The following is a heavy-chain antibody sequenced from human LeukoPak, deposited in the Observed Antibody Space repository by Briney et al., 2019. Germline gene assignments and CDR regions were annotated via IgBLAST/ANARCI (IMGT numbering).Heavy chain of an antibody. J-gene: IGHJ4*02. D-gene: IGHD5-12*01. Sequence: GGSLRLSCSASGFIFSPYAMHWVRQAPGKGLEYVPSISSEGKTTYYADSVKGRFTISRDNSKNTLYLQMSSLRPEDTAVYYCARDSADGGHGYWGQGTLVTVSS. CDR3: ARDSADGGHGY. V-gene: IGHV3-64D*06. CDR1: GFIFSPYA. CDR2: ISSEGKTT.